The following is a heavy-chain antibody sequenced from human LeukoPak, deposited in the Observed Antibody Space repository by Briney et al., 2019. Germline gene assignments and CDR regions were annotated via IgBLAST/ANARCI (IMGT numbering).Heavy chain of an antibody. J-gene: IGHJ3*02. CDR3: ARDLEDSSPFGAFDM. CDR1: GFTLSNYG. D-gene: IGHD3-22*01. CDR2: IWFDGIKK. Sequence: GGSLRLSCAASGFTLSNYGMHWVRQVPGKGLEWVAAIWFDGIKKYYADSVKGRLTISRDNSKNTLYLQVNSLRAEDTAVHYCARDLEDSSPFGAFDMWGQGTMVTVSS. V-gene: IGHV3-33*01.